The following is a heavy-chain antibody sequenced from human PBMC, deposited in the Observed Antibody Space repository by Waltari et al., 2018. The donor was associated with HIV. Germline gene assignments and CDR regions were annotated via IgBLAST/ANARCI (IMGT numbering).Heavy chain of an antibody. Sequence: QLQLQESGPGLVKPSETLSLTCTVSGGSISTSSYYWGWIRQPPGKGLESIGTIYYRGNTFYNSSLNSRVTMSVDTSRNQFSLNLSSVTAADTAVYYCARVARRGLVWGSPWYYGMDVWGQGTTVTVSS. CDR3: ARVARRGLVWGSPWYYGMDV. D-gene: IGHD7-27*01. J-gene: IGHJ6*02. V-gene: IGHV4-39*01. CDR1: GGSISTSSYY. CDR2: IYYRGNT.